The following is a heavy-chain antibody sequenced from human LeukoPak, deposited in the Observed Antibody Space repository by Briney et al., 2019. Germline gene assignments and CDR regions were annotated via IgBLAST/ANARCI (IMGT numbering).Heavy chain of an antibody. V-gene: IGHV4-39*01. J-gene: IGHJ4*02. CDR1: GGSITIRTYY. D-gene: IGHD3-22*01. CDR2: IYYSGST. CDR3: ARHYYDSSGPVDY. Sequence: SETLSLTCTVSGGSITIRTYYWGWIRQPPGKGLEWIGSIYYSGSTYYNPSLKSRVTISVDTSKNQFSLKLSSVTAEDTAVYYCARHYYDSSGPVDYWGQGTLVTVSS.